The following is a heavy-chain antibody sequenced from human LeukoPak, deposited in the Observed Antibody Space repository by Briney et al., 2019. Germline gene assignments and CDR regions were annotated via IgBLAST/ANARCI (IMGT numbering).Heavy chain of an antibody. V-gene: IGHV3-21*06. CDR3: ARDGSGWSSY. Sequence: PGGSLRLSCEASGFAFNSYTITWVRQAPGKGLESVSSITSRSSHIYIADSVKGRFTISRDNAKNSLYLQMNSLTAEDTAVYFCARDGSGWSSYWGQGTLVTVSS. J-gene: IGHJ4*02. CDR1: GFAFNSYT. D-gene: IGHD6-19*01. CDR2: ITSRSSHI.